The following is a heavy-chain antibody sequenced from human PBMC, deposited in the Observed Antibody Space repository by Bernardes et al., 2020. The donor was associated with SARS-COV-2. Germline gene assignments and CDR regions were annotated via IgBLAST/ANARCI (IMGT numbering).Heavy chain of an antibody. D-gene: IGHD2-15*01. CDR3: STVCGGGSCSHSFDY. Sequence: GGSLRLSCAASGFTFSNVWMNWLRQAPGKGLEWVGRVKSKADGGATEYAAPVKGRFTISRDDSTNTLYLQMNSLKTEDTAVYYCSTVCGGGSCSHSFDYWGQGTLVTVSS. J-gene: IGHJ4*02. V-gene: IGHV3-15*07. CDR2: VKSKADGGAT. CDR1: GFTFSNVW.